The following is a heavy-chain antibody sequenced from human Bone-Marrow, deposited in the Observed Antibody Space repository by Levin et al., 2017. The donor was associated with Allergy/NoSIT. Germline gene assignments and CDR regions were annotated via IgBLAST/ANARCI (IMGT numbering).Heavy chain of an antibody. CDR3: AREWYGELLFST. CDR1: GFTFSTYS. D-gene: IGHD3-10*01. V-gene: IGHV3-7*04. CDR2: IKEDGTVQ. Sequence: LSLTCAASGFTFSTYSMTWVRQAPGKGLEWVARIKEDGTVQHYVDSVKGRFTISRDNTKSLLHLQMNSLRVEDTAIYYCAREWYGELLFSTWGQGTLVTVSS. J-gene: IGHJ4*02.